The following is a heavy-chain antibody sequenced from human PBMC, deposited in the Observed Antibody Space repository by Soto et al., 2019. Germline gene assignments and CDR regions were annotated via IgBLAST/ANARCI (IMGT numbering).Heavy chain of an antibody. CDR3: ARTTGRHLDC. V-gene: IGHV4-39*01. J-gene: IGHJ4*02. CDR2: IDYSGTA. Sequence: QLQLQESGPGLVKPWETLSLTCTVSYGSISVSNVFWGWVRQPPGKGLEWIGNIDYSGTAYFNPSLGTRVTFPVDTSKNQFSLTLYSVTAADTAVYYCARTTGRHLDCGGQGILVTVSS. CDR1: YGSISVSNVF. D-gene: IGHD4-4*01.